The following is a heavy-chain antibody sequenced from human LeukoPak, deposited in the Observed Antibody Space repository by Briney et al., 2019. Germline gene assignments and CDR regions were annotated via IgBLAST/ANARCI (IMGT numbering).Heavy chain of an antibody. CDR1: GYTFTGYY. J-gene: IGHJ6*02. CDR3: ARPPSYYHGMDV. V-gene: IGHV1-2*04. Sequence: ASVKVSCKASGYTFTGYYMHWVRQAPGQGLEWMGWINPNSGGTNYAQKFQGWVTMTRDTSISTAYMELSSLRSEDTAVYYCARPPSYYHGMDVWGQGTTVTVSS. CDR2: INPNSGGT.